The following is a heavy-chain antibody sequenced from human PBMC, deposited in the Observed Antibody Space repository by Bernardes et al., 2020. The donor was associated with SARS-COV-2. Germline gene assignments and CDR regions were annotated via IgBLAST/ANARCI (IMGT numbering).Heavy chain of an antibody. CDR1: GFTFSSYA. CDR3: AKDFTPQIVVVTVFDY. Sequence: GVLRLSCAASGFTFSSYAMSWVRQAPGKGLEWVSAISGSGGSTYYADSVKGRFTISRDNSKNTLYLQMNSLRAEDTAVYYCAKDFTPQIVVVTVFDYWGQGTLVTVSS. CDR2: ISGSGGST. J-gene: IGHJ4*02. V-gene: IGHV3-23*01. D-gene: IGHD2-21*02.